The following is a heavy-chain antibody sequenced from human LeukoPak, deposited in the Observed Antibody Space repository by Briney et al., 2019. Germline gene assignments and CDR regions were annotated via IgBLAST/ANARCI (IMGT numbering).Heavy chain of an antibody. CDR1: GGSFSGYY. CDR2: ISGSGGST. D-gene: IGHD3-10*01. V-gene: IGHV3-23*01. J-gene: IGHJ4*02. Sequence: ETLSLTCAVYGGSFSGYYWSWIRQPPGKGLEWVSAISGSGGSTYYADSVKGRFTISRDNSKNTLYLQMNSLRAEDTAVYYCAKVRFGSFDYWGQGTLVTVSS. CDR3: AKVRFGSFDY.